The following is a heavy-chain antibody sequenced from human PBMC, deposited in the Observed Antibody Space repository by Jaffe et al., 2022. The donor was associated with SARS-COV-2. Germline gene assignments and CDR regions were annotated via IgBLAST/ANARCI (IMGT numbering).Heavy chain of an antibody. Sequence: EVQLLESGGGLLQSGESLRLSCAASGFTFSTYAMSWVRQAPGKGLEWVSTISGSGDITHYADSVKGRFTISRDNSKNTVHLQMNSLGAEDTAVYYCAKDDDCGSSSCYSGGAFDIWGQGTVVSVSS. CDR2: ISGSGDIT. CDR1: GFTFSTYA. J-gene: IGHJ3*02. D-gene: IGHD2-2*01. CDR3: AKDDDCGSSSCYSGGAFDI. V-gene: IGHV3-23*01.